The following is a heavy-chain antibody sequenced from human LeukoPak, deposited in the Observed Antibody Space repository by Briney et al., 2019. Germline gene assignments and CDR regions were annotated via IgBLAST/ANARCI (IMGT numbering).Heavy chain of an antibody. CDR3: AKDDDSGSYSY. J-gene: IGHJ4*02. CDR2: TSSSDAGT. V-gene: IGHV3-23*01. CDR1: GFALSSYA. Sequence: GGSLRLSCAASGFALSSYAMSWVRQAPGKGLEWVSATSSSDAGTYHAESVRGRFTISRDNSKNTLYLQMNSLRADDAAVYYCAKDDDSGSYSYWGQGTLVTVSS. D-gene: IGHD1-26*01.